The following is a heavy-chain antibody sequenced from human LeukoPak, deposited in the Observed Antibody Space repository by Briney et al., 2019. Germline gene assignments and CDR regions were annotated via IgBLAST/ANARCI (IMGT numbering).Heavy chain of an antibody. V-gene: IGHV3-7*01. CDR2: IKPDGSEK. CDR3: ARDYYDSSGNFDY. Sequence: TGGSLRLSCSASGFTFIDHYMSWVRQAPGKGLECVAKIKPDGSEKYYVDSVKGRFTISRDNSKNSLYLQLNSLRAEDTAVYYCARDYYDSSGNFDYWGQGTLVTVSS. D-gene: IGHD3-22*01. CDR1: GFTFIDHY. J-gene: IGHJ4*02.